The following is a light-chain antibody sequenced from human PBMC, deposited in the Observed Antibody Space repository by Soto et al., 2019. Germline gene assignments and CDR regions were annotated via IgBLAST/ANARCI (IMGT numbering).Light chain of an antibody. Sequence: EIAMTQSPATLSVSPGERATLSCRASQSVNSNLAWYQQKPSQAPRLLIYGASTRATGIPARFSGSGSGTEFTVTISSLQSEDFAVYYCQQYNNWPLTFGGGTKVEIK. CDR3: QQYNNWPLT. V-gene: IGKV3-15*01. J-gene: IGKJ4*01. CDR1: QSVNSN. CDR2: GAS.